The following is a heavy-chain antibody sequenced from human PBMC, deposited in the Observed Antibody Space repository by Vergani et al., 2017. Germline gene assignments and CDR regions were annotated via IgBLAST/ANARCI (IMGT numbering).Heavy chain of an antibody. CDR1: GYTITELS. D-gene: IGHD3-16*01. J-gene: IGHJ3*02. CDR3: AKELRVGGPLYPDAIDI. Sequence: QVQLVHSGPEVHTPGASVKVSCKVSGYTITELSMHWVRQAPGKGLEWMGGFDSEDGETIYAKTFQVRVKMTEDTSTDTAYMELRSLRSEDTAVYYCAKELRVGGPLYPDAIDIWGEGTMVTV. V-gene: IGHV1-24*01. CDR2: FDSEDGET.